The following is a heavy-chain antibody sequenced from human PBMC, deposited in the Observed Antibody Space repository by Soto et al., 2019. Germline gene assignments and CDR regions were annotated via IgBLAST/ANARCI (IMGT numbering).Heavy chain of an antibody. CDR3: ARDGVILDTAMVRLGDNWFDP. V-gene: IGHV1-69*13. CDR2: IIPIFGTA. D-gene: IGHD5-18*01. Sequence: GASGNVSCKASGGTFSSYAISWVRQAPGQGLEWMGGIIPIFGTANYAQKFQGRVTITADESTSTAYMELSSLRSEDTAVYYCARDGVILDTAMVRLGDNWFDPWGQGTLVTVSS. J-gene: IGHJ5*02. CDR1: GGTFSSYA.